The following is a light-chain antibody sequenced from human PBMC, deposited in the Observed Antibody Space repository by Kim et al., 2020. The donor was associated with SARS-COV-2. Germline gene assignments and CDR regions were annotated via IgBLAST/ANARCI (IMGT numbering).Light chain of an antibody. CDR1: QGISSW. CDR2: KAS. CDR3: QQYNSWPVT. V-gene: IGKV1-5*03. Sequence: DIQMTQSPPTLSASVGDRVTITCRASQGISSWLAWYQQQPGEAPNLLIHKASSLESGVPSRFSGSGSGTEFTLTISSLQPDDFATYYCQQYNSWPVTFGGGTKVDIK. J-gene: IGKJ4*01.